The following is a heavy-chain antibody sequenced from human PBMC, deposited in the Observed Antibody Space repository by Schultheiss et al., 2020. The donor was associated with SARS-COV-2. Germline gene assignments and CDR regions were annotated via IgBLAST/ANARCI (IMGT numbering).Heavy chain of an antibody. J-gene: IGHJ6*02. D-gene: IGHD3-16*01. CDR3: TAASVGDRYYYGMDV. CDR2: IKSKTDGGTT. Sequence: GGSLRLSCAASGLTFNNAWMNWVRQAPGKGLEWVGRIKSKTDGGTTDYAAPVKGRFTISRDDSKNTLYLQMNSLKTEDTAVYYCTAASVGDRYYYGMDVWGQGTTVTVSS. V-gene: IGHV3-15*07. CDR1: GLTFNNAW.